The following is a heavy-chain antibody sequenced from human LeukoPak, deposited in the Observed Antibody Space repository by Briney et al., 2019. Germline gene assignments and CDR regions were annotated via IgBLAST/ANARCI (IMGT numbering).Heavy chain of an antibody. Sequence: SETLSHTCTVSGGSISSYYWSWIRQPPGKGLEWIGYIYYSGSTNYNPSLKSRVTISVDTSKNQFSLKLSSVTAADTAVYYCASTVYGSGSYYFDYWGQGTLVTVSS. D-gene: IGHD3-10*01. V-gene: IGHV4-59*01. CDR2: IYYSGST. J-gene: IGHJ4*02. CDR3: ASTVYGSGSYYFDY. CDR1: GGSISSYY.